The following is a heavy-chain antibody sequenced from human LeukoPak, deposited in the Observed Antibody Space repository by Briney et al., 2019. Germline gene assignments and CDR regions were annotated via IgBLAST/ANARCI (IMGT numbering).Heavy chain of an antibody. CDR1: GXTFSSYG. CDR3: AKVNSGYLDY. D-gene: IGHD3-22*01. V-gene: IGHV3-30*18. J-gene: IGHJ4*02. Sequence: GRSLRLSCAASGXTFSSYGMHWVRQAPGKGLEWVAVISYDGSNKYYADSVKGRLTISRDNSKNTLYLQMNSLRAEDTAVYYCAKVNSGYLDYWGQGTLVTVSS. CDR2: ISYDGSNK.